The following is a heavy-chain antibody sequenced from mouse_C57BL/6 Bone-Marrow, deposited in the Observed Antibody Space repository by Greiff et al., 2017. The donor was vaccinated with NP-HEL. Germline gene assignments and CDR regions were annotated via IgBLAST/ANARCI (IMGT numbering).Heavy chain of an antibody. D-gene: IGHD1-1*01. CDR1: GYTFTSYG. CDR2: IYPRSGNT. V-gene: IGHV1-81*01. J-gene: IGHJ3*01. CDR3: ARSYYGSSYGFAY. Sequence: QVQLQQSGAELARPGASVKLSCKASGYTFTSYGISWVKQRTGQGLEWIGEIYPRSGNTYYNEKFKGKATLTADKSSSTAYMELRRLTSEDSAVYFCARSYYGSSYGFAYWGQGTLVTVSA.